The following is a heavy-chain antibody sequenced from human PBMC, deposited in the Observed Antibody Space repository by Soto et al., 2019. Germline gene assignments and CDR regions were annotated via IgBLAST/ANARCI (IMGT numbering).Heavy chain of an antibody. CDR3: ARDAPPSDCSGGSCYRAYYTNWFDP. CDR1: GYTFTSYS. CDR2: INAGNGNT. D-gene: IGHD2-15*01. V-gene: IGHV1-3*01. J-gene: IGHJ5*02. Sequence: GASVKVSCKASGYTFTSYSMHWVRQAPGQRLECMGWINAGNGNTKYSQKFQGRVTITRDTSASTAYMELSSLRSEDTAVYYCARDAPPSDCSGGSCYRAYYTNWFDPWGQGTLVTVSS.